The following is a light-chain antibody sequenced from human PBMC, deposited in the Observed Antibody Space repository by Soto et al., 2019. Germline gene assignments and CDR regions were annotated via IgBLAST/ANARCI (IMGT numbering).Light chain of an antibody. V-gene: IGLV2-11*01. Sequence: QSALIQPRSVSGSPGQSVTISCTGTSSDVGGYNYVSWYQQYPGKAPKLIIYDVSKRPSGVPYRFSGSKSGNTASLTISGLQADDEADYYCCSYAGSDTLWVFGGGTKLTVL. CDR3: CSYAGSDTLWV. J-gene: IGLJ3*02. CDR1: SSDVGGYNY. CDR2: DVS.